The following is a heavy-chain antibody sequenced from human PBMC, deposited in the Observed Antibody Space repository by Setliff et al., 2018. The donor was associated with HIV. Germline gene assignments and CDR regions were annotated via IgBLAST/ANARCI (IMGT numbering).Heavy chain of an antibody. V-gene: IGHV4-38-2*01. J-gene: IGHJ4*02. Sequence: SETLSLTCAVPGYSISSGYYWGWIRQPPGKGLEWIGSIYHSGSTYYNPSLKTRVTISVDTSKNQFSLKLSSVTAADTAVYYCGRCMSVAVPEYWGQGTLVTVSS. CDR2: IYHSGST. D-gene: IGHD2-21*01. CDR1: GYSISSGYY. CDR3: GRCMSVAVPEY.